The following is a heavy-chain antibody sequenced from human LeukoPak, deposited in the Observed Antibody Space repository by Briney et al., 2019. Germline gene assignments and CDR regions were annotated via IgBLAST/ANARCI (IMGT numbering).Heavy chain of an antibody. Sequence: SVKVSCKASGGTFSSYAISWVRQAPGQGLEWMGGIIPIFGTANYAQKFQGRVTITADESTSTAYMELSSLSSEDTAVYYCAREFMGTTGTNIYYYYYMDVWGKGTTVTVSS. CDR1: GGTFSSYA. CDR2: IIPIFGTA. CDR3: AREFMGTTGTNIYYYYYMDV. D-gene: IGHD1-1*01. J-gene: IGHJ6*03. V-gene: IGHV1-69*13.